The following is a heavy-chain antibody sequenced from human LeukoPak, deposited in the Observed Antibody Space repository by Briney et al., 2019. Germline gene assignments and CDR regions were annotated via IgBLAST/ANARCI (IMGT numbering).Heavy chain of an antibody. CDR2: ISSDGRIK. V-gene: IGHV3-30*18. J-gene: IGHJ6*03. D-gene: IGHD6-13*01. CDR3: AKGGSSSWTHMDV. CDR1: GFTLSYYG. Sequence: PGGSLRLSCAASGFTLSYYGIHWVRQAPGKGLEWAAVISSDGRIKYYADSVKGRFIISRDNSKNTMYLEMNSLRAEDTAVYFCAKGGSSSWTHMDVWGKGTTVTVSS.